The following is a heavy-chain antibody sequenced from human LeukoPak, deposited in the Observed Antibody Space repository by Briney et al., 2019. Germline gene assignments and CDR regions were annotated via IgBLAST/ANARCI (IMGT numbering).Heavy chain of an antibody. CDR1: GGTFSSYA. D-gene: IGHD3-10*01. CDR3: ASPSYYYGSGSLDY. Sequence: SVKVSCKASGGTFSSYAISWVRQAPGPGLEWMGGIIPIFGTANYAQKFQGRVTITADESTSTAYMELSSLRSEDTAVYYCASPSYYYGSGSLDYWGQGTLVTVSS. V-gene: IGHV1-69*13. J-gene: IGHJ4*02. CDR2: IIPIFGTA.